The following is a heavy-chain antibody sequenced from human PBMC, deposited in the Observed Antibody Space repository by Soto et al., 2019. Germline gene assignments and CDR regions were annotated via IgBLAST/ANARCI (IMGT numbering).Heavy chain of an antibody. Sequence: QVQLVQSGAEVKKPGASVKVSCKASGYTFTTYAMRWVRQAPGQRLEWMGWINAGNGKTKYSQKFQGRVTITRDTSAFTAYMEPSSLRCEDTAVYYCARDSPPGPRLYCGGDWSICPCGQGTLVTVSA. CDR1: GYTFTTYA. D-gene: IGHD2-21*01. CDR3: ARDSPPGPRLYCGGDWSICP. J-gene: IGHJ5*02. V-gene: IGHV1-3*01. CDR2: INAGNGKT.